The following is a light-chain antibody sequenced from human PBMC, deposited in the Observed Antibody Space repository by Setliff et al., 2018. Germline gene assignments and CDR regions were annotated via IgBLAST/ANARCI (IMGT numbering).Light chain of an antibody. CDR1: TSDVGRYNY. Sequence: QSALTQPAAVSGSPGQSIAISCTGTTSDVGRYNYVSWYQHHPGKPPKLMIFEVIKRPSGVSDRFSGSKSGNTASLTISGLQPEDEADYYCLSYTSETTHALFGGGTKVTVL. CDR2: EVI. CDR3: LSYTSETTHAL. V-gene: IGLV2-14*01. J-gene: IGLJ2*01.